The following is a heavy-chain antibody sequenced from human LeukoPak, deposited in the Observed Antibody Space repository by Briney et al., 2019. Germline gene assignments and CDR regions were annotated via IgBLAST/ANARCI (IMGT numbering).Heavy chain of an antibody. D-gene: IGHD5-24*01. Sequence: SGTLSLTCAVSGGSISSSNWWSWVRQPPGKGLEWIGYIYYSGSTNYNPSLKSRVTISVGTSKNQFSLKLSSVTAADTAVYYCARGTSRGWLQIEGYDYWGQGTLVTVSS. CDR1: GGSISSSNW. J-gene: IGHJ4*02. CDR3: ARGTSRGWLQIEGYDY. CDR2: IYYSGST. V-gene: IGHV4-4*02.